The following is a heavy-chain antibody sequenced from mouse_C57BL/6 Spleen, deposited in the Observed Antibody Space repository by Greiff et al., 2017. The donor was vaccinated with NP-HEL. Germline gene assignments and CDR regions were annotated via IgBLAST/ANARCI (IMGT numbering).Heavy chain of an antibody. CDR2: IYPSDSET. CDR1: GYTFTSYW. J-gene: IGHJ2*01. V-gene: IGHV1-61*01. Sequence: VQLQQSGAELVRPGSSVKLSCKASGYTFTSYWMDWVKQRPGQGLEWIGNIYPSDSETHYNQKFKDKATLTVDKSSSTAYMQLSSLTSEDSAVYYCARWVSSGLDYWGQGTTLTVSS. CDR3: ARWVSSGLDY. D-gene: IGHD3-2*02.